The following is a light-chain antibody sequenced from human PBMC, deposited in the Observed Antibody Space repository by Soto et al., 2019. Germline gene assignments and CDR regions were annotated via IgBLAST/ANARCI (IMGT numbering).Light chain of an antibody. CDR1: QNVVNDY. Sequence: EIVLTQSPGTLSLSPGERATLSCRASQNVVNDYLAWFQQKPGQAPRLLIYEISGRATGVPDRFAGTGSGTDFTLTISRLEPEHFAVYYCQQSSYSPLTFGGGT. CDR3: QQSSYSPLT. CDR2: EIS. J-gene: IGKJ4*01. V-gene: IGKV3-20*01.